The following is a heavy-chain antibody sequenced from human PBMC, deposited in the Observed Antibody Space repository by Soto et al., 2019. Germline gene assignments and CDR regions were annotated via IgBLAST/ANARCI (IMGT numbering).Heavy chain of an antibody. CDR2: IVVGSGNT. CDR1: GFTFTSSA. D-gene: IGHD3-22*01. V-gene: IGHV1-58*01. J-gene: IGHJ4*02. Sequence: SVKVSCKASGFTFTSSAVQWVRQARGQRLEWIGWIVVGSGNTNYAQKFQERVTITRDMSTSTAYMELSSLRSEDTAVYYCAAMTDDSSGPQPPSDYWGQGTLVTVSS. CDR3: AAMTDDSSGPQPPSDY.